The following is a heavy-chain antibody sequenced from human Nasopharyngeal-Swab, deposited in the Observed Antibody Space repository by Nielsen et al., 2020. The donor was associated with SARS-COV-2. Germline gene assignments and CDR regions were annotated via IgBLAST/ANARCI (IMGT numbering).Heavy chain of an antibody. CDR1: GITFSDSA. Sequence: LSLTCAASGITFSDSAIHWVRQASGKGLEGVGRNRSKGNTYATAYAASVKGRFIIFRDDPTNTAYLQMNSLKTEDTAVYYCTRCGGGCYSGRDYWGQGTLVTVSS. V-gene: IGHV3-73*01. J-gene: IGHJ4*02. D-gene: IGHD2-15*01. CDR2: NRSKGNTYAT. CDR3: TRCGGGCYSGRDY.